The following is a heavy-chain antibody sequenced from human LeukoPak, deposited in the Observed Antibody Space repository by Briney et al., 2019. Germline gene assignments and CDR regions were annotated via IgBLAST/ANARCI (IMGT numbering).Heavy chain of an antibody. D-gene: IGHD3-10*01. CDR3: ARHRGVLLWFGGIDY. CDR2: IYYSGST. V-gene: IGHV4-39*01. Sequence: SETLSLTCTVSGGSISSSSYYWGWIRQPPGKGLEWIGSIYYSGSTYYNPSLKSRVTISVDTSKNQFSLKLSSVTAADTAVYYCARHRGVLLWFGGIDYWGQGTLVTVSS. CDR1: GGSISSSSYY. J-gene: IGHJ4*02.